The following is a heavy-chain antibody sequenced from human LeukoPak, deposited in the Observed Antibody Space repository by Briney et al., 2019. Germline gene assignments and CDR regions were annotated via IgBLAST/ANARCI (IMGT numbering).Heavy chain of an antibody. V-gene: IGHV3-74*01. CDR2: INSDGSST. Sequence: GGSLRLSCAASGFTFSSYWMHWVRQAPGKGLVWVSRINSDGSSTSYADSVKGRFTISRDNAKNTLYLQMNSLRAEDTAVYYCARTYYYEPRLDLWGRGTLVTVSS. CDR1: GFTFSSYW. CDR3: ARTYYYEPRLDL. J-gene: IGHJ2*01. D-gene: IGHD3-22*01.